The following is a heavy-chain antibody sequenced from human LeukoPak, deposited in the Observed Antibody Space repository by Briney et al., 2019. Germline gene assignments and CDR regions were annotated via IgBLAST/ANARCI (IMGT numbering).Heavy chain of an antibody. V-gene: IGHV4-39*07. Sequence: PSETLSLTCTVSGGSISSSNYYWGWIRRPPGKGLEWIGSIYYGGSTYYNPSLKSRVTISVDTSKNQFSLKLSSVTAADTAVYYCAREGKDIVVVPAAMRYYYYMDVWGKGTTVTISS. D-gene: IGHD2-2*01. CDR2: IYYGGST. J-gene: IGHJ6*03. CDR1: GGSISSSNYY. CDR3: AREGKDIVVVPAAMRYYYYMDV.